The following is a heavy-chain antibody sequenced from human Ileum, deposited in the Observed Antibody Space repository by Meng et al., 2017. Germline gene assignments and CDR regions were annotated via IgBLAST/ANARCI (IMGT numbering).Heavy chain of an antibody. D-gene: IGHD3-10*01. Sequence: VQLQESGPGLVNPPPPLSLTCTVSGVSISRGFYHWNWIRQHPGKGLEWIGSIYYSGTIYYNPSLKSRVTISLDTSKNQFSLNLSSVTAADTAVYYCARDRFSSGSSNWFDPRGQGTLVTVSS. CDR1: GVSISRGFYH. CDR3: ARDRFSSGSSNWFDP. J-gene: IGHJ5*02. V-gene: IGHV4-31*03. CDR2: IYYSGTI.